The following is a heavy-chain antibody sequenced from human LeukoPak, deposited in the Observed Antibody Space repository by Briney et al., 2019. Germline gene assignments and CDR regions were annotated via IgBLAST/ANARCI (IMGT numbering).Heavy chain of an antibody. V-gene: IGHV3-21*01. J-gene: IGHJ4*02. CDR1: GYTFSSYS. CDR2: IISSSNFM. CDR3: AKDGSTYCSSSSCSFDG. Sequence: GSLRLSCAASGYTFSSYSMSGVRQAPGKGLGWVSSIISSSNFMYYTDSMKGLFTISRDNAKNSVSLQMNSLRAEDTGVYYCAKDGSTYCSSSSCSFDGWSEQTLLTVP. D-gene: IGHD2-2*01.